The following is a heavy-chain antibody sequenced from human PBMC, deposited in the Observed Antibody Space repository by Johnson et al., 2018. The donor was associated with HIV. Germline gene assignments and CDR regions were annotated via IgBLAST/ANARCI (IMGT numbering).Heavy chain of an antibody. Sequence: VQVVESGGGVVQPGRSLRLSCAASGFTFNSYGMHWVRQAPGKGLEWVSVIYSGGSTYYADSVKGRFTISRDNSNNTLYLQMNSLKADDTAIYYCAKDEEGYSSAWSAGTAFDIWGRGTKVTVSS. V-gene: IGHV3-NL1*01. CDR1: GFTFNSYG. D-gene: IGHD6-13*01. CDR3: AKDEEGYSSAWSAGTAFDI. J-gene: IGHJ3*02. CDR2: IYSGGST.